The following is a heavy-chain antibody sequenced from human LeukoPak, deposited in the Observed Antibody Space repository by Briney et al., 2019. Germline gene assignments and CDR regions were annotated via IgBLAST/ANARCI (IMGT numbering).Heavy chain of an antibody. D-gene: IGHD2-15*01. CDR3: AKQIGYCSGGNCYFTY. CDR2: ISGSGGST. CDR1: GFTFSNYA. V-gene: IGHV3-23*01. Sequence: PGGSLRLSCAASGFTFSNYAMSWVRQAPGKGLEWVSAISGSGGSTYYADSVKGRFTISRDNSKNTLFLQMNSLRAEDTAVYYCAKQIGYCSGGNCYFTYWGQGTLVTVSS. J-gene: IGHJ4*02.